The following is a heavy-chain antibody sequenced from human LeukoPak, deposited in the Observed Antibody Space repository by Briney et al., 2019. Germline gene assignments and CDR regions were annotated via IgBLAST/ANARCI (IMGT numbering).Heavy chain of an antibody. J-gene: IGHJ3*01. Sequence: GESLKISCKGSGYNFTNYWIAWVRQMPGKGLEWMGIIYPNDSDTRYGPSFLGHVSISADKSFNTAYLKWSSLKASDTAMYFCARPNITYYYDSSGYDGFDVWGQGTMVTVSS. D-gene: IGHD3-22*01. CDR3: ARPNITYYYDSSGYDGFDV. CDR1: GYNFTNYW. V-gene: IGHV5-51*01. CDR2: IYPNDSDT.